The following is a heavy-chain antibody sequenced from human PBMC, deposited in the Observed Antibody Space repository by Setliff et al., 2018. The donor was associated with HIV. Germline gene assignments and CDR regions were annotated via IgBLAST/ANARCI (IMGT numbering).Heavy chain of an antibody. V-gene: IGHV4-59*11. CDR3: ARVKTGISRAFDY. Sequence: PSETLSLTCTVSGGSISSHYWSRIRQPPGKGPEWVGYIYYSGDTNYNTSLKSRVTVSVDTSKNQFSLRLTSVTAADTAFYYCARVKTGISRAFDYWGQGILVTVSS. CDR2: IYYSGDT. J-gene: IGHJ4*02. CDR1: GGSISSHY.